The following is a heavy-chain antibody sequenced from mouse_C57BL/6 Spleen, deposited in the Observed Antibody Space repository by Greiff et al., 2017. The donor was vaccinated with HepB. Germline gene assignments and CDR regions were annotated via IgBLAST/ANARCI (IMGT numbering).Heavy chain of an antibody. Sequence: QVQLQQSGPELVKPGASVKLSCKASGYAFSSSWMNWVKQRPGKGLEWIGRVYPGDGDTNYNGKFTGKATLTEDKTSRTAYMQLSSLASDDSAVYFSGREGNYFDYWGQGTTLTVSS. J-gene: IGHJ2*01. V-gene: IGHV1-82*01. CDR3: GREGNYFDY. CDR1: GYAFSSSW. CDR2: VYPGDGDT.